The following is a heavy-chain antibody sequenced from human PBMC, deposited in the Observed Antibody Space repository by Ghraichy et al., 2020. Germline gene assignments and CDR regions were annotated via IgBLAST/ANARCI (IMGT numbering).Heavy chain of an antibody. Sequence: LSLTCAASGFNFGSYEMNWVRQVPGKGMEWLSYISSGGRTIHHADSVKGRFTISRDDAKNSLFLQMNSLRAEDTAVYYCVRADYMDVWGKGTTITVSS. CDR3: VRADYMDV. J-gene: IGHJ6*03. V-gene: IGHV3-48*03. CDR2: ISSGGRTI. CDR1: GFNFGSYE.